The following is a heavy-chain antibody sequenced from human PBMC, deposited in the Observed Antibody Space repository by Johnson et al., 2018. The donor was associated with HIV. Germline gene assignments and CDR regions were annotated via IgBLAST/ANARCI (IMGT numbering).Heavy chain of an antibody. CDR3: AKDSPGWLVGAIGEDAFDI. CDR1: GFTFSSYA. Sequence: VQLVESGGGLVQPGGSLRLSCAASGFTFSSYAMSWVRQAPGKGLEWVSVIYSGGSTYYADSVKGRFTISRDNSKNTLYLQMNSLRAEDTAVYYCAKDSPGWLVGAIGEDAFDIWGQGTMVTVSS. V-gene: IGHV3-23*03. D-gene: IGHD1-26*01. J-gene: IGHJ3*02. CDR2: IYSGGST.